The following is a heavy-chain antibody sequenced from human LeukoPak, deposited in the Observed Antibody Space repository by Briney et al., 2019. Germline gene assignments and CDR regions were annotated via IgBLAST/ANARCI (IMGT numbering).Heavy chain of an antibody. Sequence: ASVKVSCKASGYTFSTYRIIWVRQAPGQGLEWMGWISVHNGNTNYAQKLQGRVTMTTDTSTSTAYMELRSLRSDDTALYYCARGSSAWSFDYWGQGTLVTVSS. D-gene: IGHD6-13*01. J-gene: IGHJ4*02. CDR1: GYTFSTYR. V-gene: IGHV1-18*01. CDR3: ARGSSAWSFDY. CDR2: ISVHNGNT.